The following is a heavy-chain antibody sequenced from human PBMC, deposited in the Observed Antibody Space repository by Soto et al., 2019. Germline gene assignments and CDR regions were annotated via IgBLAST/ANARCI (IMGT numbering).Heavy chain of an antibody. CDR3: ARDGLAAAGLNYYYYGMDL. D-gene: IGHD6-13*01. Sequence: GASVKVSCKASGDTFTSYGISWVRQAPGQGLEWMGWISAYNGNINYAQKLQGRVTMTTDTSTSTAYMELRSLRSDDTAVYYCARDGLAAAGLNYYYYGMDLWGQGTTVTVS. J-gene: IGHJ6*02. CDR1: GDTFTSYG. V-gene: IGHV1-18*01. CDR2: ISAYNGNI.